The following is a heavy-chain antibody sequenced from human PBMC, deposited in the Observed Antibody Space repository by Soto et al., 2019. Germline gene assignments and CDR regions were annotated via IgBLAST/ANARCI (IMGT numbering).Heavy chain of an antibody. CDR3: ARDKTGWADV. CDR1: GYTFTSYY. V-gene: IGHV1-46*01. J-gene: IGHJ6*02. CDR2: FILSGGST. D-gene: IGHD6-19*01. Sequence: ASVKVSCKASGYTFTSYYMHWVRQAPGQGLVWLGLFILSGGSTSYAQKFQGRVTISMDTSTSTFYMELSSLRSEDTAVYYCARDKTGWADVWGQGTTVTVSS.